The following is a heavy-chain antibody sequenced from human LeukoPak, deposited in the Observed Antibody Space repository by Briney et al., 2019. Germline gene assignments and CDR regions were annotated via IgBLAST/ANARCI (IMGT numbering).Heavy chain of an antibody. CDR3: ASVGSSGWYLQPAWLDH. J-gene: IGHJ4*02. Sequence: SVTVSCKASGGTFSSYAISWVRQAPGQGLEWMGGIIPIFGTANYAQKFQGRVTITADESTSTAYMELSSLRSEDTAVYYCASVGSSGWYLQPAWLDHWGQGTLVTVSS. D-gene: IGHD6-19*01. V-gene: IGHV1-69*13. CDR2: IIPIFGTA. CDR1: GGTFSSYA.